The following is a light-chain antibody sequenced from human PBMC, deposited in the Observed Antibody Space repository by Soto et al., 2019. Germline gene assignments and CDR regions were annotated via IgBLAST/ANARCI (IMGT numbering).Light chain of an antibody. CDR2: KAS. J-gene: IGKJ1*01. Sequence: DVQMTQSPSTLSASVGAIVTITCRASQSISSWLAWYQQKPGKAPKLLIYKASTLESGVPSNFSCRGSGTEFTLTMSSQQPEDFATYYCQKYNSYPWTCGQGTKVDVK. V-gene: IGKV1-5*03. CDR3: QKYNSYPWT. CDR1: QSISSW.